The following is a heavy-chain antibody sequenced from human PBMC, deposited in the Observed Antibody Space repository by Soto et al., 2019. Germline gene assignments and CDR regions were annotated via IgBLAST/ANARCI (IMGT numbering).Heavy chain of an antibody. Sequence: AETLSLTCAVYGGSFSGYYWSWVRQPPGKGLEWIGEINHSGSTNYNPSLKSRVTISVDTSKNQFSLKLSSVTAADTAVYYCARGLNDSSGYYYSGWSFWGQGTLVTVSS. CDR1: GGSFSGYY. D-gene: IGHD3-22*01. CDR2: INHSGST. J-gene: IGHJ4*02. V-gene: IGHV4-34*01. CDR3: ARGLNDSSGYYYSGWSF.